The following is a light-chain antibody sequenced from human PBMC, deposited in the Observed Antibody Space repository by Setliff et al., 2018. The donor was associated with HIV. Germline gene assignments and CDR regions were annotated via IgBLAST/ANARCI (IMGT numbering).Light chain of an antibody. J-gene: IGLJ2*01. CDR3: SSYTISNTHVL. CDR1: SRDVGSYNR. Sequence: SVLTQPPSVSGSPGQSVTISCIGTSRDVGSYNRVSWYQQSPGTAPKLMIHDVTNRPSGVPDRFSGSKSGNTASLTISGLQAEDEADYYCSSYTISNTHVLFGGGTKVTVL. CDR2: DVT. V-gene: IGLV2-18*02.